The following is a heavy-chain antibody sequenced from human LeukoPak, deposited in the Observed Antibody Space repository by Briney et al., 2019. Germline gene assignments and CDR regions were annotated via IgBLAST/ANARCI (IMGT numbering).Heavy chain of an antibody. J-gene: IGHJ4*02. Sequence: SETLSLTCTLSGGSISTYYWSWIRQPPGKGLEWIGYIYHSGSTNYNPSLKSRVTISVDTSKNQFSLRLSSVTAADTAVYHCARGGGYASPIGYWGQGALVTVSS. CDR3: ARGGGYASPIGY. V-gene: IGHV4-59*01. CDR1: GGSISTYY. D-gene: IGHD5-12*01. CDR2: IYHSGST.